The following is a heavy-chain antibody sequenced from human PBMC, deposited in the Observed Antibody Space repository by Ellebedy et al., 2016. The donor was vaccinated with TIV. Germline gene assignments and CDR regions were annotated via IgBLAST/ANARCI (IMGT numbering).Heavy chain of an antibody. CDR3: AKQGSGSGWYWGY. CDR1: GFTFSTYA. V-gene: IGHV3-23*01. J-gene: IGHJ4*02. CDR2: IRGGNGDT. Sequence: GGSLRLSCAVSGFTFSTYAMIWVRQAPGKGLEWVSAIRGGNGDTYYSDSVKGRFLISRDSSKSTVYLQMDSLRAEDTAVYYCAKQGSGSGWYWGYWGQGTVVSVSS. D-gene: IGHD6-19*01.